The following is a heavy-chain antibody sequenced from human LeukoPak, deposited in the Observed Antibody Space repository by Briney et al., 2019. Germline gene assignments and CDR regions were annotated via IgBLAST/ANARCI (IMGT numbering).Heavy chain of an antibody. CDR3: ATSPTPDY. V-gene: IGHV1-18*01. CDR2: ISAYNGNT. J-gene: IGHJ4*02. Sequence: SVKVSCKASGYTLTSYGISWVRQAPGQGLEWMGWISAYNGNTNYAQKFQGRVTMTEDTSTDTAYMELSSLRSEDTAVYYCATSPTPDYWGQGTLVTVSS. CDR1: GYTLTSYG.